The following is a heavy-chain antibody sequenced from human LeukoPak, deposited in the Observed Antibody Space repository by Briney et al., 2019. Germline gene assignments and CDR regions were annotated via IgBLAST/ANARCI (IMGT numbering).Heavy chain of an antibody. J-gene: IGHJ4*02. CDR2: ISGSGGNT. CDR1: GFTFSSYA. V-gene: IGHV3-23*01. Sequence: GGSLRLSCAASGFTFSSYAMSWVRQAPGKGLEWVSAISGSGGNTYYADSVEGRFTISRDNSKNTLYLQMNNLRAEDTAVYYCARGRGGDYVPSRFDYWGQGTLVTVSS. D-gene: IGHD4-17*01. CDR3: ARGRGGDYVPSRFDY.